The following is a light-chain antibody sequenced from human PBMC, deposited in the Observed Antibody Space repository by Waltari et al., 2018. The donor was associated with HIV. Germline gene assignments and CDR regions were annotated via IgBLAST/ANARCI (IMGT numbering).Light chain of an antibody. CDR1: QSVSSTY. V-gene: IGKV3-20*01. J-gene: IGKJ4*01. CDR2: AAS. CDR3: QQYGSSPGT. Sequence: EIVLMQSPGTLSLSPGDRATLPCRASQSVSSTYLAWYQQKPGQAPRLLIYAASSRATGIPDRFSGSGSGTDFTLTISRLEPEDFVVYFCQQYGSSPGTFGGGTKVEIK.